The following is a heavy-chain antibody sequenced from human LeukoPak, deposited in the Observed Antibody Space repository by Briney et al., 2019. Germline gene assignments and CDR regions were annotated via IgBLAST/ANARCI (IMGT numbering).Heavy chain of an antibody. J-gene: IGHJ6*03. V-gene: IGHV3-21*01. Sequence: KTGGSLRLSCAASGFTFSSYSMNWVRQAPGKGLEWVSSISSSSYIYYADSVKGRFTISRDNAKNSLYLQMNSLRAEDTAVYYCARMMTAQSMDVWGKGTTVTVSS. CDR1: GFTFSSYS. CDR3: ARMMTAQSMDV. D-gene: IGHD2-21*02. CDR2: ISSSSYI.